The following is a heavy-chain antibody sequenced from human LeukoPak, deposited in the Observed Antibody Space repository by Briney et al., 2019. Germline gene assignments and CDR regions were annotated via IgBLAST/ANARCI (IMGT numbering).Heavy chain of an antibody. D-gene: IGHD1-14*01. CDR2: IYHSGST. V-gene: IGHV4-39*07. Sequence: PSETLSLTCSVSGGSISSSSYYWGWIRQPPGKGLEWIGSIYHSGSTNYNPSLKSRVTMSVDTSKNQFSLKLSSVTAADTAVYYCARVDVAQPDAFDIWGQGTMVTVSS. CDR3: ARVDVAQPDAFDI. CDR1: GGSISSSSYY. J-gene: IGHJ3*02.